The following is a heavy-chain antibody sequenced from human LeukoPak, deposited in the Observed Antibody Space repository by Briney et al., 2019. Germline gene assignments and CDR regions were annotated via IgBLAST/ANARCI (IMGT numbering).Heavy chain of an antibody. J-gene: IGHJ2*01. CDR2: ISTSSTTV. Sequence: PGGSLRLSCAASGFTFSGYVMNWVRQAPGKRLEWISYISTSSTTVYYADSVQGRFTISRDNAKNSLYLQMNSLRAEDTAIYYCARDRGGAAPYWFFDLWGRGTLVTVSS. D-gene: IGHD3-10*01. CDR1: GFTFSGYV. V-gene: IGHV3-48*03. CDR3: ARDRGGAAPYWFFDL.